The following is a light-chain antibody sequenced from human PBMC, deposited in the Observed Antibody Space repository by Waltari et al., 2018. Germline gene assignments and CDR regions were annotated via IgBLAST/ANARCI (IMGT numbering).Light chain of an antibody. Sequence: NQLTQSPSSLSASVGDRVTITCRASQAISGYLAWYQQKPGKAPKLLIYAASTLQSGVPSRFSGSGSGTDFTLTISSLQPEDFATYYCHQFYVAPHTFGQGTRLVIK. J-gene: IGKJ2*01. CDR2: AAS. CDR1: QAISGY. V-gene: IGKV1-9*01. CDR3: HQFYVAPHT.